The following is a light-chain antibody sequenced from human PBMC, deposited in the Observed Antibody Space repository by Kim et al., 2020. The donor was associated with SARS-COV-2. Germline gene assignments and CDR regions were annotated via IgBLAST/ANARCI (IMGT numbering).Light chain of an antibody. V-gene: IGKV3-20*01. CDR1: QSVSSNF. CDR3: QQYGTSPET. J-gene: IGKJ1*01. Sequence: ENVLTQSPGTLSLSPGERATLSCRASQSVSSNFLAWYQQKAGQAPRLLIYSASSRASGIPDRFSGSGSGTDFTLTISTLEPEDFAAYYCQQYGTSPETFGQGTKVDIK. CDR2: SAS.